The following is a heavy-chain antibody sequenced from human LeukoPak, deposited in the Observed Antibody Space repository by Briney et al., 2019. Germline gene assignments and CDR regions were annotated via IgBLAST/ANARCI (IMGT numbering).Heavy chain of an antibody. CDR1: GYTFTSYD. CDR2: MNPNSGNT. V-gene: IGHV1-8*01. Sequence: GASVKVSCKASGYTFTSYDINWVRQATGQGLEWMGWMNPNSGNTGYAQKFQGRVTMTRNTSISTAYMELSSLRSEDTAVYYCAIPPSYCISNMCWGQGTLVTVSS. J-gene: IGHJ4*02. CDR3: AIPPSYCISNMC. D-gene: IGHD2-2*01.